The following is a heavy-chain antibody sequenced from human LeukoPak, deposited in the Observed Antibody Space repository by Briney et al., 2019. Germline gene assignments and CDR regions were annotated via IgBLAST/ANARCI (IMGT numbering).Heavy chain of an antibody. D-gene: IGHD2-2*01. Sequence: SETLSLTCTVSGGSISSYYWSWIRQPPGKGLEWIGYIYYSGSTNYNPSLTSRGTIEVDTSKNQFSLKLSSVSAADTAVYYCARGGGLYCSSTSCSIDYWGQGTLVTVSS. V-gene: IGHV4-59*01. CDR1: GGSISSYY. CDR2: IYYSGST. J-gene: IGHJ4*02. CDR3: ARGGGLYCSSTSCSIDY.